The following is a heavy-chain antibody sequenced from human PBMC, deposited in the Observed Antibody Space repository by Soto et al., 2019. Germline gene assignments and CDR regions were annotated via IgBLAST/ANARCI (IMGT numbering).Heavy chain of an antibody. J-gene: IGHJ4*02. CDR2: ISDSGNTI. D-gene: IGHD4-17*01. V-gene: IGHV3-48*03. CDR3: ARDGGLTVTTHFDY. Sequence: PGGSLRLSCAASGFTFSSYEMNWVRQAPGKGLEWVSYISDSGNTIYYADSVKGRFAISRDNARNSLYLLMNSLRAEDTAVYYCARDGGLTVTTHFDYWGQGTLVTVSS. CDR1: GFTFSSYE.